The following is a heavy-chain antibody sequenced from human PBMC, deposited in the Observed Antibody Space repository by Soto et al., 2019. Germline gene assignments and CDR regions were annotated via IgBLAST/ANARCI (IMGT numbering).Heavy chain of an antibody. CDR3: ARDQGHSSSWYIDFYYYYGMDV. D-gene: IGHD6-13*01. CDR2: IYHSGST. J-gene: IGHJ6*02. Sequence: SETLSLTCAVSGGSISSSNWWSWVRQPPGKGLEWIGEIYHSGSTNYNPSLKSRVTISVDKSKNQFSLKLSSVTAADTAVYYCARDQGHSSSWYIDFYYYYGMDVWGQGTTVTVSS. CDR1: GGSISSSNW. V-gene: IGHV4-4*02.